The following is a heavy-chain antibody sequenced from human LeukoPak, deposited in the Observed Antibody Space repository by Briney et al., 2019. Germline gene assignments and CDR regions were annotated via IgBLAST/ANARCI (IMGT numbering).Heavy chain of an antibody. CDR1: GLTFSRYS. Sequence: GGSLRLSCAAPGLTFSRYSMNWVRQAPGKGLEWVSSISSGSSYIYYADSVKGRFTISRDNAKNTLYLQLNSLRAEDTAVYYCARGGVPAAFDYWGQGALVTVSS. J-gene: IGHJ4*02. CDR2: ISSGSSYI. CDR3: ARGGVPAAFDY. V-gene: IGHV3-21*01. D-gene: IGHD2-2*01.